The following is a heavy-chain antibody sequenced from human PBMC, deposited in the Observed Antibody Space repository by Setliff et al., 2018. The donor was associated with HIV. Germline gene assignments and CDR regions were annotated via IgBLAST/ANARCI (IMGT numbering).Heavy chain of an antibody. J-gene: IGHJ4*02. D-gene: IGHD6-25*01. CDR1: GDSVSSRSYY. CDR2: IYYSGST. CDR3: ARGLDSAKIHY. Sequence: SETLSLTCAVSGDSVSSRSYYWSWIRQPPGKGLEWIGYIYYSGSTYYNPSLKSRVTISVDTSKNQFSLNLSSVTAADTAVYYCARGLDSAKIHYWGQGTLVTVSS. V-gene: IGHV4-61*01.